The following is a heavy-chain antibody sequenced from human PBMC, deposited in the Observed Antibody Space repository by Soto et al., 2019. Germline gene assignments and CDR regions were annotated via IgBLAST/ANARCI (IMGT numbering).Heavy chain of an antibody. Sequence: SETLSLTCTVSGGSIISSSYYWGWIRQPPGKGLEWIGSIYYSGSTYYNPSLKSRVTISVDTSKNQFSLKLSSVTAADTAVYYCASGSDTAMVTLDYWGQGTLVTVSS. CDR2: IYYSGST. D-gene: IGHD5-18*01. J-gene: IGHJ4*02. V-gene: IGHV4-39*01. CDR3: ASGSDTAMVTLDY. CDR1: GGSIISSSYY.